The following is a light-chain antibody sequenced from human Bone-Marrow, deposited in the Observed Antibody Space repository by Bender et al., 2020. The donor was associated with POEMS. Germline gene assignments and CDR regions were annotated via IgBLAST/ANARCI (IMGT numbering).Light chain of an antibody. V-gene: IGLV1-40*01. CDR3: QSYDYTLRGWV. J-gene: IGLJ3*02. CDR1: SFNIGAGYD. CDR2: GNN. Sequence: QSMLTQPPSVSGAPGQSVTMSCTGSSFNIGAGYDVHWYQQFPGTAPKLLIYGNNNRPSGVPDRFSGSKSGASASLSITGLQADDEADYYCQSYDYTLRGWVFGGGTKLTVL.